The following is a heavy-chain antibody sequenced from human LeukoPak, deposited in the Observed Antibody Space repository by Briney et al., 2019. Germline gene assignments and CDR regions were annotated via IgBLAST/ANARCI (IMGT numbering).Heavy chain of an antibody. J-gene: IGHJ5*02. CDR3: ATDHLAVAGYNWFDP. CDR2: ISYSGSP. CDR1: GGSITSGDSF. D-gene: IGHD6-13*01. V-gene: IGHV4-31*03. Sequence: PSETLSLTCTISGGSITSGDSFWTWIRHHPEKGLEWIGYISYSGSPYYNPSLQTRVTISSDMSKNQFSLNLASVTAADTAVYYCATDHLAVAGYNWFDPWGQGILVTVSS.